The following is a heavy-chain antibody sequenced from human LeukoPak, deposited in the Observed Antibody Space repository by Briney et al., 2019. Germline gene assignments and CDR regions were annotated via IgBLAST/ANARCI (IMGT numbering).Heavy chain of an antibody. CDR3: ARDQGIAARGGMDV. Sequence: GGSLRLSCAASGFTFSSYEMNWVRQAPGKGLEWVSYISSSGSTIYYADSVKSRFTISRDNAKNSLYLQMNSLRAEDTAVYYCARDQGIAARGGMDVWGQGTTVTVS. V-gene: IGHV3-48*03. D-gene: IGHD6-6*01. CDR2: ISSSGSTI. J-gene: IGHJ6*02. CDR1: GFTFSSYE.